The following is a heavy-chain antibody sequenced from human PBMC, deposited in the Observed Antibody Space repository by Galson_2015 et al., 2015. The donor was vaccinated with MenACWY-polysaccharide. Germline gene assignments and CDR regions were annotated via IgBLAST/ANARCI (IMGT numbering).Heavy chain of an antibody. CDR3: ARDRRIAAAGFNWFDP. D-gene: IGHD6-13*01. CDR1: GDSVSSNSAA. CDR2: TYYRSKWYN. Sequence: CAISGDSVSSNSAAWNWIRQSPSRGLEWLGRTYYRSKWYNDYAVSVKSRITINTDTSKNQFSLQLNSVTPEDTAVYYCARDRRIAAAGFNWFDPWGQGTLVTVSS. J-gene: IGHJ5*02. V-gene: IGHV6-1*01.